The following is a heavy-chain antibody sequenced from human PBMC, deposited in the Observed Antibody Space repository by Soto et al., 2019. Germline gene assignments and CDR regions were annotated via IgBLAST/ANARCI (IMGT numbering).Heavy chain of an antibody. J-gene: IGHJ4*02. CDR1: GYTFTNYA. V-gene: IGHV1-3*05. D-gene: IGHD5-12*01. CDR2: INAGNANT. Sequence: QVQLVQSGAEEKKPGASVKVSCKASGYTFTNYAMHSVRQAPGQRLEWMGWINAGNANTKYSQKFQGRVTITRDPSASTAYMELSSLRSEDTAVYYCARVSGYYLPDYWGQGTLVTVSS. CDR3: ARVSGYYLPDY.